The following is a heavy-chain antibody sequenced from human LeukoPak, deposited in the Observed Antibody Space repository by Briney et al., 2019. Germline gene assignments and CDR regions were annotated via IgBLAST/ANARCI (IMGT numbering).Heavy chain of an antibody. CDR1: GYTFTSYD. CDR3: ARGIRGSGSSPVGY. Sequence: GASVKVSCKSSGYTFTSYDINWVRQATGQGLEWMGWMKPNSANTGYAQKFQGRVTMTRDTSISTAYMELTSLRSEDTAVYYCARGIRGSGSSPVGYWGQGTLVTVSS. J-gene: IGHJ4*02. D-gene: IGHD3-10*01. V-gene: IGHV1-8*01. CDR2: MKPNSANT.